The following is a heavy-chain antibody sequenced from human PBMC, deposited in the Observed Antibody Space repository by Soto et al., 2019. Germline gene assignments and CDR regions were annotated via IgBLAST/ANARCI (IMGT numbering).Heavy chain of an antibody. CDR1: GFTFSDHY. V-gene: IGHV3-72*01. J-gene: IGHJ4*02. CDR2: SRNKANSYST. CDR3: ARFSGSYTRGLDY. Sequence: EVQLVESGGGLVQPGGSLRLSCAASGFTFSDHYMDWVRQAPGKGLEWVGRSRNKANSYSTEYAASVKGRFTISRDESKNSLYLQMNSLKPEETAVYYCARFSGSYTRGLDYWGQGTLVTVSS. D-gene: IGHD1-26*01.